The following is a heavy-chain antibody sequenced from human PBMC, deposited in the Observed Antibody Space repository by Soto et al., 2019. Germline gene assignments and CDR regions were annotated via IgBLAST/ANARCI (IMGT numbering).Heavy chain of an antibody. J-gene: IGHJ6*03. D-gene: IGHD5-12*01. V-gene: IGHV3-48*01. CDR2: ISSSGITT. CDR1: GFPFSSYS. CDR3: ASLVNIVATDFYYNYMDV. Sequence: GGSLRLSCAASGFPFSSYSMNWVRQAPGKGLEWVSYISSSGITTYYAGSVKGRFTISRDNAKNSLYLQMNSLRAEDTAVYYCASLVNIVATDFYYNYMDVWGEGTSVTVSS.